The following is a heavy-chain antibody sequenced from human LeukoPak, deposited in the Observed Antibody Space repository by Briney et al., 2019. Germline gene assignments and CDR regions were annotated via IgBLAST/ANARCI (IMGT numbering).Heavy chain of an antibody. CDR2: IYHSGST. Sequence: SETLSLTCAVYGGSFSGYYWSWIRQPPGKGLEWIGYIYHSGSTYYNPSLKSRVTISVDRSKNQFSLKLSSVTAADTAVYYCARGRKWLAHKRWYFDLWGRGTLVTVSS. CDR1: GGSFSGYY. J-gene: IGHJ2*01. CDR3: ARGRKWLAHKRWYFDL. V-gene: IGHV4-34*01. D-gene: IGHD6-19*01.